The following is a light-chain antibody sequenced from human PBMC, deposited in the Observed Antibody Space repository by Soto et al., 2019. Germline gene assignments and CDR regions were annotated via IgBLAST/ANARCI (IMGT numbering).Light chain of an antibody. J-gene: IGLJ3*02. CDR2: GNT. Sequence: QSVLTQPPSVSGAPGQRVTISCTGSRSNIGAGYDVHWYQHPPETAPKLLIYGNTNRPSGVPDRFSGSKSGTSASLAITGRQAEDEADYYCLSYDTSLSGWVFGGGTKLTVL. V-gene: IGLV1-40*01. CDR1: RSNIGAGYD. CDR3: LSYDTSLSGWV.